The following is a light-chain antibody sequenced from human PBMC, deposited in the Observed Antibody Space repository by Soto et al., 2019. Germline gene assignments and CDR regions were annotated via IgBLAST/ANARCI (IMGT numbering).Light chain of an antibody. V-gene: IGKV3-20*01. CDR1: QSVSTSK. J-gene: IGKJ1*01. Sequence: IVLTQSPGTLSLSPGVRATLSFSTSQSVSTSKLAWYQQRPGQAPRLLMYDASRRATGIPDRFSGSGSGTDFTLTISRLEPEDVAVYYCQQYVNFVWTFGQGTKVDIK. CDR3: QQYVNFVWT. CDR2: DAS.